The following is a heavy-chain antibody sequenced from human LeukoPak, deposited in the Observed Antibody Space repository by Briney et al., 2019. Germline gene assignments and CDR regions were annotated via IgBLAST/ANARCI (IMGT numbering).Heavy chain of an antibody. V-gene: IGHV4-59*08. CDR3: ARRGDGYNWGFDP. D-gene: IGHD5-12*01. J-gene: IGHJ5*02. Sequence: SETLSITCTVSGGSISSYYWSWIRQPPGKGLEWIGYIYYSGSTNYNPSLKSRVTISVDTSKNQFSLKLSSVTAADTAVYYCARRGDGYNWGFDPWGQGTLVTVSS. CDR1: GGSISSYY. CDR2: IYYSGST.